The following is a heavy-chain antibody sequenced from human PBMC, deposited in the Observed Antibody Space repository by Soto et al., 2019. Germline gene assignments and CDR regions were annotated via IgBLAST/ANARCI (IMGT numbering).Heavy chain of an antibody. J-gene: IGHJ4*02. CDR3: ARRKTRPEAFDC. Sequence: SETLSLTCTVSGGSINTYYWTWIRQPPGKALEWIGYVYSSGSTNYNPSLRSRVTISLDTSKSHFSLKLNSVTAADTAVYYCARRKTRPEAFDCWGQGTLVTVAS. CDR1: GGSINTYY. V-gene: IGHV4-59*08. CDR2: VYSSGST.